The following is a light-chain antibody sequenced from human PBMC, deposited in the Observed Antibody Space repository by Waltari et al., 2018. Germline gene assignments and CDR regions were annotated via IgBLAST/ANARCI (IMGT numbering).Light chain of an antibody. V-gene: IGLV1-36*01. CDR3: ASWDDSLNGPV. CDR1: TSNIGKNP. Sequence: AAPRQRVTISCSGSTSNIGKNPVSWYQQLPGKAPKFLIYYNDLKPSGVSARFSGSKSGTSASLTIIELQSEDEAEYFCASWDDSLNGPVFGGGTKVTVL. J-gene: IGLJ3*02. CDR2: YND.